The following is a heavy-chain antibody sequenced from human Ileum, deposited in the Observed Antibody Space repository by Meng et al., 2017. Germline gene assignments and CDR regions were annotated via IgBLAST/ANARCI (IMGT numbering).Heavy chain of an antibody. J-gene: IGHJ5*02. CDR2: ISASGTT. CDR3: ARSSGTYYSWWFDP. D-gene: IGHD3-10*01. V-gene: IGHV4-61*02. CDR1: GDSLSSGPYY. Sequence: QVQLPESGPGLVRPSQPLSLPCTVSGDSLSSGPYYWSWIRQPAGEGLEWLGRISASGTTNYNTSLNNRVTISLDTSKNQFSLKLSSVTAADTAVYYCARSSGTYYSWWFDPWGQGTLVTASS.